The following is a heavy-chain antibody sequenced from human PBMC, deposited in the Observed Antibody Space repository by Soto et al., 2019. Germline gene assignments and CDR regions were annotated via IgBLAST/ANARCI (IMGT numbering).Heavy chain of an antibody. CDR1: GYTFTSYA. J-gene: IGHJ4*02. V-gene: IGHV1-3*01. CDR3: ARPYSSGWYYFDY. D-gene: IGHD6-19*01. Sequence: ASVKVSCKASGYTFTSYAMHWVRQAPGQRLEWMGWINAGNGNTKYSQKFQGRVTITRDTSASTAYMELSSLRSEDTAVYYCARPYSSGWYYFDYWGQGTLVTVSS. CDR2: INAGNGNT.